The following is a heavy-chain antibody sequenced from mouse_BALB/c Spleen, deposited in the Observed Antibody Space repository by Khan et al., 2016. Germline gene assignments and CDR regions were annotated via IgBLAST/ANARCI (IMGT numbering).Heavy chain of an antibody. CDR2: ISYSGST. V-gene: IGHV3-2*02. D-gene: IGHD1-1*01. Sequence: EVQLQESGPGLVKPSQSLSLTCTVTGYSITSDYAWNWIRQFPGNKLEWMGYISYSGSTSYNPSLKSRISITRDTSKNQFFLQLNSVTTEDTAKYYCERDYYGWSYLDYWGQGTTLTVSS. CDR3: ERDYYGWSYLDY. J-gene: IGHJ2*01. CDR1: GYSITSDYA.